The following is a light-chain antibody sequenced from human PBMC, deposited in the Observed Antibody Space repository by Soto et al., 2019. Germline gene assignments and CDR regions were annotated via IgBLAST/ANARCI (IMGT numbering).Light chain of an antibody. V-gene: IGLV2-14*03. Sequence: QSALTQPASVSGSPGQSITISCTGTSSDVGGYSYVSWYQQHPDKAPKVMIYDVSNRPSGVSNRFSGSKSGNTASLTISGLQAEDEADYYCSSFTSSSTDVLFGGGTKLTVL. J-gene: IGLJ2*01. CDR2: DVS. CDR3: SSFTSSSTDVL. CDR1: SSDVGGYSY.